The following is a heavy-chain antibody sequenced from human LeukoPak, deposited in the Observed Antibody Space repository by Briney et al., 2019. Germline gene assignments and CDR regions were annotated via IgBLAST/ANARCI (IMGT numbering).Heavy chain of an antibody. CDR2: INPGDYDA. V-gene: IGHV5-51*01. CDR3: TKAPTSSLSFFDF. CDR1: GYSFSSYW. D-gene: IGHD5-24*01. Sequence: GESLKISCNASGYSFSSYWSGWVRQLPGKGLEWMAIINPGDYDARYSPSFQGQVTVSADRSISTAYMQWSTLKASDTATYYCTKAPTSSLSFFDFWGQGTLVTVSS. J-gene: IGHJ4*02.